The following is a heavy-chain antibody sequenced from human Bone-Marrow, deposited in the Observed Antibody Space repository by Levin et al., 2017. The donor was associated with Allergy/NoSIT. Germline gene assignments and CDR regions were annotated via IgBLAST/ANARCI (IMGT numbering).Heavy chain of an antibody. D-gene: IGHD3-22*01. J-gene: IGHJ4*02. CDR2: ISGSGGST. V-gene: IGHV3-23*01. CDR1: GFTFSSYA. CDR3: AKGDRRNYYDSSGYWYYFDY. Sequence: GESLKISCAASGFTFSSYAMSWVRQAPGKGLEWVSAISGSGGSTYYADSVKGRFTISRDNSKNTLYLQMNSLRAEDTAVYYCAKGDRRNYYDSSGYWYYFDYWGQGTLVTVSS.